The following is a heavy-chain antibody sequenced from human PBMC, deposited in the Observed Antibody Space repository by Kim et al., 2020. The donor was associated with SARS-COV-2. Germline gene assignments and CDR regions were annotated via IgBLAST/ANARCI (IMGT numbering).Heavy chain of an antibody. J-gene: IGHJ4*02. CDR3: ARRGITMIVI. D-gene: IGHD3-22*01. CDR1: GGSFSGYY. Sequence: SETLSLTCAVYGGSFSGYYWSWIRQPPGKGLEWIGEINHSGSTNYNPSLKSRVTISVDTSKNQFSLKLSSVTAADTAVYYCARRGITMIVIWGQGTLVTVSS. V-gene: IGHV4-34*01. CDR2: INHSGST.